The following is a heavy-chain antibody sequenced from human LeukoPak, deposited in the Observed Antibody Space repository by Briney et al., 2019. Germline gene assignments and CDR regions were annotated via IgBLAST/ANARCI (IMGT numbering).Heavy chain of an antibody. Sequence: GGSLRLSCAASGLTFSSHWMHWVRHAPGKGLVWVSRITNDGSSTTYADSVKGRFTISRDNSKNTLYLQMNSLRAEDTAVYYCAKGTDYYDSSGRYYYYGMDVWGQGTTVTVSS. D-gene: IGHD3-22*01. CDR3: AKGTDYYDSSGRYYYYGMDV. CDR2: ITNDGSST. V-gene: IGHV3-74*01. CDR1: GLTFSSHW. J-gene: IGHJ6*02.